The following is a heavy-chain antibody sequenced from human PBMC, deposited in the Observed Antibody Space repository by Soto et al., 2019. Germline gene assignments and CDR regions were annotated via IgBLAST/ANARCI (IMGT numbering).Heavy chain of an antibody. D-gene: IGHD3-9*01. CDR2: ISYDGGDT. J-gene: IGHJ4*02. V-gene: IGHV3-30-3*01. CDR1: GFTFTAFA. Sequence: QVQLVESGGGVVQPGRSLSLSCAASGFTFTAFAIHWVRQAPGKGLEWVAIISYDGGDTHYADSVKGRLTISRDNSKNTVYLQMNSLRPEDTAVYYCARDRFFDSYSSDYWGQGTLVTVSS. CDR3: ARDRFFDSYSSDY.